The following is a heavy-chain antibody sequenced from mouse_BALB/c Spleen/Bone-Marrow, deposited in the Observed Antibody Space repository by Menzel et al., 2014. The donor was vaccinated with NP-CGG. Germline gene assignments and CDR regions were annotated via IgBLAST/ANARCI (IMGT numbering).Heavy chain of an antibody. CDR3: ARKGICYGKGVSFAY. CDR1: GYTFTDYV. J-gene: IGHJ3*01. CDR2: IYPGSGST. V-gene: IGHV1-77*01. Sequence: LVESGPELVKPGASVKMSCKASGYTFTDYVISWVKQRTGQGLEWIGEIYPGSGSTYYNEEFKGKATLTADRSSNTAYMQLSRLTSEDSAVYCCARKGICYGKGVSFAYWGQVTLVSVSA. D-gene: IGHD2-1*01.